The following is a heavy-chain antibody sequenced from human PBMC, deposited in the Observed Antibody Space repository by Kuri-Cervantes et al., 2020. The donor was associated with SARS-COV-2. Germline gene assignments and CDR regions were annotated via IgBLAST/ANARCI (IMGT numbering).Heavy chain of an antibody. CDR1: GILFSASA. J-gene: IGHJ4*02. CDR2: VRGKANNYAT. Sequence: GESLKISCEVSGILFSASAIHWVRQASGKGLEWVGRVRGKANNYATAYAASVKGRFIISRDDSKNMAYLQMNSLKTEDTAVYYCTTLIDYWGQGALVTVSS. V-gene: IGHV3-73*01. CDR3: TTLIDY.